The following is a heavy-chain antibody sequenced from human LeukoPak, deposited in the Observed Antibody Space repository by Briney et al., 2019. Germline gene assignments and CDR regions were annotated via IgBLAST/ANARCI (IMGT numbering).Heavy chain of an antibody. CDR3: ARVSVGATMLAYFDY. CDR2: INPSGGIT. CDR1: GYTFTGYD. D-gene: IGHD1-26*01. Sequence: ASVKVSCKASGYTFTGYDINWVRQATGQGLEWMGIINPSGGITNYAQKFQGRVTMTRDMSTSTVYMELSSLRSEDTAVYYCARVSVGATMLAYFDYWGQGTLVTVSS. V-gene: IGHV1-46*01. J-gene: IGHJ4*02.